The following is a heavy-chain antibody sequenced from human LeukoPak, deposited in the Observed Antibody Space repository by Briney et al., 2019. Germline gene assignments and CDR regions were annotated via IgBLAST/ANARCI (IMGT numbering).Heavy chain of an antibody. Sequence: PSETLSLTCTVSGGSVSSYYWSWIRQPPGKGLEWIGYIYYGGSTNYNPSLKSRVTISVDTSKNQFSLKLSSVTAADTAVYYCARDYYDSSGYSLGIDYWGQGTLVTVSS. V-gene: IGHV4-59*02. D-gene: IGHD3-22*01. CDR1: GGSVSSYY. CDR2: IYYGGST. J-gene: IGHJ4*02. CDR3: ARDYYDSSGYSLGIDY.